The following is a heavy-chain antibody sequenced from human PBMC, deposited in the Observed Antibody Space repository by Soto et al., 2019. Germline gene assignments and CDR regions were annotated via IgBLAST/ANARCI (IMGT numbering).Heavy chain of an antibody. CDR1: GGYFRGYY. CDR2: INHSGST. Sequence: QVQLQQWGAGLWKPSETLSLNCAVYGGYFRGYYWSWIRKPQGKGMECIGEINHSGSTNYNPALKSSVTISVDTSNNQFSLKLSSVTAADTAVYYFARKKSGYGYWGQGTMVTVSS. D-gene: IGHD5-12*01. V-gene: IGHV4-34*01. CDR3: ARKKSGYGY. J-gene: IGHJ4*02.